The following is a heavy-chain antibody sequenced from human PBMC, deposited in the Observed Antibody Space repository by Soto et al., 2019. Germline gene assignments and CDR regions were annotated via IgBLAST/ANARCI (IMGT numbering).Heavy chain of an antibody. CDR2: INHSGST. Sequence: SETLSLTCAVYGGSFSGYYWSWIRQPPGKGLEWIGEINHSGSTNYNPSLKSRVTISVDTSKNQFSLKLSSVTAADTAVYYCACSGGGIVPAVPYYYYGMDVWGQGTTVTVSS. CDR3: ACSGGGIVPAVPYYYYGMDV. CDR1: GGSFSGYY. D-gene: IGHD2-2*01. J-gene: IGHJ6*02. V-gene: IGHV4-34*01.